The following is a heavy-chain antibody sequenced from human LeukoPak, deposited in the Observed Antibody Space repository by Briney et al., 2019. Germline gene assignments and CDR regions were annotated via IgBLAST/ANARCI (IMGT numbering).Heavy chain of an antibody. V-gene: IGHV3-30*02. CDR3: AKRKGSGSYAVDY. CDR1: GFTFSSYN. Sequence: PGGSLRLSCAASGFTFSSYNMNWVRQAPGKGLEWVAFIRYDGSNKYYADSVKGRFTISRDNSKNTLYLQMNSLRAEDTAVYYCAKRKGSGSYAVDYWGQGTLVTVSS. D-gene: IGHD3-10*01. J-gene: IGHJ4*02. CDR2: IRYDGSNK.